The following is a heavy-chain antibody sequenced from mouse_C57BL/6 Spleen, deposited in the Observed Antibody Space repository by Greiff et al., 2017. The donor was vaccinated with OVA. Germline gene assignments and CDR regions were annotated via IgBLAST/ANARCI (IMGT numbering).Heavy chain of an antibody. J-gene: IGHJ1*03. CDR3: VGESYGSSYWYFDV. D-gene: IGHD1-1*01. CDR1: GFTFNTYA. Sequence: EVQLVESGGGLVQPKGSLKLSCAASGFTFNTYAMHWVRQAPGKGLEWVARIRSKSSNYATYYADSVKDRFTISRDDSQSMLYLQMNNLKTEDTAMYYCVGESYGSSYWYFDVWGTGTTVTVSS. V-gene: IGHV10-3*01. CDR2: IRSKSSNYAT.